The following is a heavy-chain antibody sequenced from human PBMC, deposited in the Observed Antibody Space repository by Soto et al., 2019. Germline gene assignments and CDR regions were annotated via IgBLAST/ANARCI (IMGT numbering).Heavy chain of an antibody. CDR1: GGSISSGGYS. D-gene: IGHD4-4*01. CDR2: LYASRST. J-gene: IGHJ5*02. Sequence: SETVSLTCAVSGGSISSGGYSCSWIRQPPGRGLEWIGYLYASRSTYYNPSLSSRVTISIERSKNQFSLMLASVTAADTAVYFCARDIGRSHYIYFNPWGQGTLVTVS. V-gene: IGHV4-30-2*01. CDR3: ARDIGRSHYIYFNP.